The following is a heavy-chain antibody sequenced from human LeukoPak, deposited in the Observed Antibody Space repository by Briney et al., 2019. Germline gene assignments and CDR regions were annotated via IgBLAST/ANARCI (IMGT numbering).Heavy chain of an antibody. CDR3: ARGLDSSGWYYFDY. CDR2: IYSGGST. Sequence: GGSLRLSCAACGFTVSSNYMSWVRQAPGKGLEWVSVIYSGGSTYYADSVKGRFTISRDNSKNTLYLQMNSLRAEDTAVYYCARGLDSSGWYYFDYWGQGTLVTVSS. D-gene: IGHD6-19*01. CDR1: GFTVSSNY. V-gene: IGHV3-66*02. J-gene: IGHJ4*02.